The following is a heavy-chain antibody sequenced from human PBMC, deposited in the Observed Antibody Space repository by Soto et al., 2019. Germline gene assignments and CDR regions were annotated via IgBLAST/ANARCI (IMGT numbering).Heavy chain of an antibody. CDR1: GFTFSGSA. Sequence: EVQLVESGGGLVQPGGSLKLSCAASGFTFSGSAMHWVRQASGKGLEWVGRIRSKANSYATAYAASVKGRFTISRDDSKNTAYLQMNSLKTEDTAVYYCTSTVEMATITYYYYGMDVWGQGTTVTVCS. V-gene: IGHV3-73*02. J-gene: IGHJ6*02. CDR3: TSTVEMATITYYYYGMDV. CDR2: IRSKANSYAT. D-gene: IGHD5-12*01.